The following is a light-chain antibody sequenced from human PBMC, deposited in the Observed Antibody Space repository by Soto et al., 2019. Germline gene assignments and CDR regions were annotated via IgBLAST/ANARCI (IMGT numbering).Light chain of an antibody. CDR3: NSYTSSNTLVL. CDR2: EVG. J-gene: IGLJ2*01. CDR1: SSDISDYNY. Sequence: QSALTQPASVSGSPGQSITISCTGTSSDISDYNYVSWFQQHPGKAPKLIIYEVGYRPSGVSNRFSGSKSGNTASLTISGLQADDEADYYCNSYTSSNTLVLFGGGTKVTVL. V-gene: IGLV2-14*01.